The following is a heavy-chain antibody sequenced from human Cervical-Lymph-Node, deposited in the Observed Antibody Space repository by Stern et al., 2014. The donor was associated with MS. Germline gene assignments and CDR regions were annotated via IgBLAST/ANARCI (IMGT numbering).Heavy chain of an antibody. CDR3: ARGVTAFYGMDV. CDR2: SDPSGGST. V-gene: IGHV1-46*01. D-gene: IGHD5/OR15-5a*01. CDR1: GYTLSFYH. J-gene: IGHJ6*02. Sequence: QVQLVQSGAEVKKPGASVKVSCKASGYTLSFYHIHWVRQAPGQGLEWMGISDPSGGSTTYAQRLQGRVTMTRDTPTSTVYMELSSLTSEDTAVYYCARGVTAFYGMDVWGQGTTVTVSS.